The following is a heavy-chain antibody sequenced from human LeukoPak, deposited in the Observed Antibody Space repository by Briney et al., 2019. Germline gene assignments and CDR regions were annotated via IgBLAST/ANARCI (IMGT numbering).Heavy chain of an antibody. V-gene: IGHV3-23*01. D-gene: IGHD3-22*01. CDR1: GFTFSSYA. CDR2: ISGSGGST. Sequence: GGSLRLSCAASGFTFSSYAMSWVRQAPGKGLEWVSAISGSGGSTYYADSVKGRFTISRDNSKNTLYLQMNSLRAEDTAVYYCAKDQSVYDSSGYYLRYYYGMGVWGQGTTVTVSS. J-gene: IGHJ6*02. CDR3: AKDQSVYDSSGYYLRYYYGMGV.